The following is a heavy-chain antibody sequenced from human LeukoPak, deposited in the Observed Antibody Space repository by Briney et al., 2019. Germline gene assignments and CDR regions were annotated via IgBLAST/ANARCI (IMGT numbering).Heavy chain of an antibody. D-gene: IGHD3-22*01. Sequence: PSETLSLTCTVSGGSVSSGSYYWSWIRQPPGKGLEWIGYIYYSGSTNYNPSLKSRVTISVDTSKNQFSLKLSSVTAADTAVYYCARESYDSSGTYPDYWGQGTLVTVSS. V-gene: IGHV4-61*01. J-gene: IGHJ4*02. CDR1: GGSVSSGSYY. CDR3: ARESYDSSGTYPDY. CDR2: IYYSGST.